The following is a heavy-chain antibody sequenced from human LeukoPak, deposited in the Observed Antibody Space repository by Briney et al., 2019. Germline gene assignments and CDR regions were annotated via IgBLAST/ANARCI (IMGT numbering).Heavy chain of an antibody. CDR2: IYYSGST. J-gene: IGHJ4*02. V-gene: IGHV4-59*01. Sequence: PSETLSLTCTVSGGSISSYYWSWIRQPPGKGLEWIGYIYYSGSTNYNPSLKSRVTISADTSKNQFSLKLSSVTAADTAVYYCAREKSPDYCSGASCYFDYWAREPWSPSPQ. D-gene: IGHD2-15*01. CDR1: GGSISSYY. CDR3: AREKSPDYCSGASCYFDY.